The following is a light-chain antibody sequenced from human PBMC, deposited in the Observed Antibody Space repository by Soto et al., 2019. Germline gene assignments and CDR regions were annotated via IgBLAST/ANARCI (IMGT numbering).Light chain of an antibody. Sequence: EIVLTQSPGTLSLFPGERATLSCRATQSVNSDYLAWYQQKPGQAPRLLMYIASRRATDIPDRFSGSGSGTDFTLTINRLEPEDFAVYYCQQYGTSPWTFGQGTKVEIK. CDR2: IAS. CDR1: QSVNSDY. J-gene: IGKJ1*01. V-gene: IGKV3-20*01. CDR3: QQYGTSPWT.